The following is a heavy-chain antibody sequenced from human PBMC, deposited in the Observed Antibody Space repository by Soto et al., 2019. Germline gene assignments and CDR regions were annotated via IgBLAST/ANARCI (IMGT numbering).Heavy chain of an antibody. CDR2: IYYSGST. CDR3: ARGYCSSTSCSPPDYMDV. D-gene: IGHD2-2*01. J-gene: IGHJ6*03. Sequence: SETLSLTCTVSGGSISSYYWSWIRQPPGKGLEWIGYIYYSGSTNYNPSLKSRVTISVDTSKNQFSLKLSSVTAADTAVYYCARGYCSSTSCSPPDYMDVWGKGTTVTVSS. CDR1: GGSISSYY. V-gene: IGHV4-59*01.